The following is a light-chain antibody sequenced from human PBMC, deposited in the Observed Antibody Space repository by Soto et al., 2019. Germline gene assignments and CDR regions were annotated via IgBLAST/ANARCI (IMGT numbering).Light chain of an antibody. CDR1: QSVSSN. CDR2: GAS. V-gene: IGKV3-15*01. J-gene: IGKJ1*01. Sequence: EIVLTQSPSTLSLSTGERATISCKAGQSVSSNLACYQQKPGQAPRRLIYGASTRATGIPARFSGSGSGTEFTLTISSLQSEDFAVYYCQQYNNWPMTFGQGTKVDIK. CDR3: QQYNNWPMT.